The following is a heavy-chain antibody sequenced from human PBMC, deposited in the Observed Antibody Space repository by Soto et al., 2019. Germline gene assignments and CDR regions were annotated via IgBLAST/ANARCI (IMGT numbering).Heavy chain of an antibody. CDR3: ARDGGYYGSGMYGMDV. V-gene: IGHV1-69*08. CDR2: IIPILGIA. D-gene: IGHD3-10*01. Sequence: QVQLVQSGAEVKKPGSSVKVSCKASGGIFSSYTISWVRQAPGQGLEWMGRIIPILGIANYAQKFQGRVTITADKSTSTAYMELSSLRSEDTAVYYCARDGGYYGSGMYGMDVWGQGTTVTVSS. CDR1: GGIFSSYT. J-gene: IGHJ6*02.